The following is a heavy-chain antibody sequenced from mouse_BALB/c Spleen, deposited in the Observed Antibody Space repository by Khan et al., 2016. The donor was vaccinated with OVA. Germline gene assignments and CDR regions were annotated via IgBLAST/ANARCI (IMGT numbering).Heavy chain of an antibody. CDR1: GYSITSGYG. J-gene: IGHJ2*01. Sequence: EVQLVESGPGLVKPSQSLSLTCTVTGYSITSGYGWNWIRQFPGNKLEWMGYISYSGSPNYNPSPKSRISITRDTSKNQFFLQLNSVTTEDTATYYCARTARIKYWGQGTTLTVSS. CDR2: ISYSGSP. CDR3: ARTARIKY. D-gene: IGHD1-2*01. V-gene: IGHV3-2*02.